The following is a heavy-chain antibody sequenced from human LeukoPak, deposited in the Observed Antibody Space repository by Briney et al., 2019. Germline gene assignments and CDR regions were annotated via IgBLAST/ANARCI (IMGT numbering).Heavy chain of an antibody. V-gene: IGHV3-21*01. CDR1: GFTFSTYS. CDR3: ASGPPIDY. J-gene: IGHJ4*02. Sequence: GGSLRLSCAASGFTFSTYSMNWVRQAPGKGLEWGASISGSSSYIYYAYSVKGPFTISRDNAKDSLYLKMNSLRAEDTAVYYCASGPPIDYWGQGXLXTVSS. CDR2: ISGSSSYI.